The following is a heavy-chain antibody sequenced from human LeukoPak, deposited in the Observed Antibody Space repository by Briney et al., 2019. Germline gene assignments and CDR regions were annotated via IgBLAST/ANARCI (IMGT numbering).Heavy chain of an antibody. CDR1: GFTVSSNY. CDR2: IKHDGSEK. D-gene: IGHD3-9*01. J-gene: IGHJ4*02. Sequence: PGGSLRLSCAASGFTVSSNYMTWVRQTPGKGLEWVASIKHDGSEKNYVDSVKGRFTISRDNAKNSLYVEMNNLRGEDTAVYYCARDNFDWRPLDCWGQGTLVTVSS. V-gene: IGHV3-7*03. CDR3: ARDNFDWRPLDC.